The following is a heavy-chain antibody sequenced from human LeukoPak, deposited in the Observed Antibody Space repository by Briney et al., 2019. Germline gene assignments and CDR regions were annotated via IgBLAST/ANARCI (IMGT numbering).Heavy chain of an antibody. J-gene: IGHJ4*02. CDR2: ISGSGGST. Sequence: GGSLRLSCAASGFTFSSYGMNWVRQAPGKGLEWVSTISGSGGSTYYADSVKGRFTISRDNSKNTLYLEVNSLRAEDTAVYYCARGDERVATIRSWYFDYWGQGTLVTVSS. V-gene: IGHV3-23*01. CDR1: GFTFSSYG. D-gene: IGHD5-12*01. CDR3: ARGDERVATIRSWYFDY.